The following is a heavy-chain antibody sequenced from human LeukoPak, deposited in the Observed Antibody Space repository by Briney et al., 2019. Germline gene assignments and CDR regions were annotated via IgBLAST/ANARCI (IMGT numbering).Heavy chain of an antibody. J-gene: IGHJ4*02. V-gene: IGHV4-39*01. CDR2: IYYTGST. CDR1: GDSISINGYY. D-gene: IGHD1-1*01. CDR3: ARHARGNGARVPFDY. Sequence: SETLSLTCTVSGDSISINGYYWGWIRQPPGKGLEWNGCIYYTGSTYYNPSLKTRVTISVDKPKNQFFLKLSTVTAADTAVYYCARHARGNGARVPFDYWGQGTLVTVSS.